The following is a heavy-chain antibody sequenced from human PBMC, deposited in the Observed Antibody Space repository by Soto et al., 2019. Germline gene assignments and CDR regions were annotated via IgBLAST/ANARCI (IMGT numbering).Heavy chain of an antibody. CDR2: IKQDGSEK. CDR1: GFTFSSYW. CDR3: ARDQRRVVIIPYYFDY. V-gene: IGHV3-7*01. Sequence: PGVSLRLSCAASGFTFSSYWMSWVRQAPGKGLEWVANIKQDGSEKYYVDSVKGRFTISRDNAKNSLYLQMNSLRAEDTAVYYCARDQRRVVIIPYYFDYWGQGTLVNVS. D-gene: IGHD3-3*01. J-gene: IGHJ4*02.